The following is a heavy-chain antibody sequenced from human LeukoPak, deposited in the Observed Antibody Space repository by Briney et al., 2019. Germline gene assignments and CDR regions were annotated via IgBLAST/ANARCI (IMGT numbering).Heavy chain of an antibody. CDR3: ARHTIFGVYFDY. CDR1: GGSINSTSYY. V-gene: IGHV4-39*01. CDR2: IYYSGSS. Sequence: PSETLSLTCTVSGGSINSTSYYWGWIRQPPGKGLEWFGSIYYSGSSYYSPSLKSRVTMSVDTSKNQFSLKLSSVTAADTAIYYCARHTIFGVYFDYWGQGTLVTVSS. J-gene: IGHJ4*02. D-gene: IGHD3-3*01.